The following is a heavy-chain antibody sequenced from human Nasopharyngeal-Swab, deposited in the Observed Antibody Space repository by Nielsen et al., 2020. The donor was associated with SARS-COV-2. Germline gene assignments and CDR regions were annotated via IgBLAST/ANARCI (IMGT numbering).Heavy chain of an antibody. CDR1: AFTFSSYW. D-gene: IGHD2-2*01. J-gene: IGHJ3*02. CDR3: ARDRDYAGAFDI. CDR2: IKQDGSEK. Sequence: GPPPSLSCAASAFTFSSYWMSWVRQAPGKGLEWVANIKQDGSEKYYVDSVKGRFTISRDNAKNSLYLQMNSPRAEDTAVYYCARDRDYAGAFDIWGQGTMVTVSS. V-gene: IGHV3-7*01.